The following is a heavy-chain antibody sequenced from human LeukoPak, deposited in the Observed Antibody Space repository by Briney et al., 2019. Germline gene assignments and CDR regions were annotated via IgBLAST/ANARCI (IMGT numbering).Heavy chain of an antibody. Sequence: ASVKDSCKASGGTFSSYAISWVRQAPGQGLEWMGGIIPIFGTANYAQKFQGRVTITADESTSTAYMELSSLRSEDTAVYYCAREGASYSSSWYGMSYDAFDIWGQGTMVTVSS. J-gene: IGHJ3*02. CDR3: AREGASYSSSWYGMSYDAFDI. V-gene: IGHV1-69*13. D-gene: IGHD6-13*01. CDR1: GGTFSSYA. CDR2: IIPIFGTA.